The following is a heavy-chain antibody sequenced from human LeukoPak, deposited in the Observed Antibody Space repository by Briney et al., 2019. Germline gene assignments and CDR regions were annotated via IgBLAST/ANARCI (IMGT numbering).Heavy chain of an antibody. V-gene: IGHV4-34*01. Sequence: SETLSLTCAVYGGSFSGYYWSWIRQPPGKGLEWIGEINHSGSTNYNPSLKSRVTISVDTSKNQFSLKLSSVTAADTAVYCCARGYCSSTSCWYYFDYWGQGTLVTVSS. D-gene: IGHD2-2*01. CDR1: GGSFSGYY. CDR2: INHSGST. CDR3: ARGYCSSTSCWYYFDY. J-gene: IGHJ4*02.